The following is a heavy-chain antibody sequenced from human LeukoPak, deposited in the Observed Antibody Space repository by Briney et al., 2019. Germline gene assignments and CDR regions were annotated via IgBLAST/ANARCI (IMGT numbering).Heavy chain of an antibody. CDR3: ARGRIFGVED. Sequence: GSLRLSCAASGFTFSSYWMHWVRQAPWKGLVWVSRINSDGSSTSYADSVKGRFTISRDNAKNTLDLQMNSLRAEDTAVYYCARGRIFGVEDWGQGTLVTVSS. D-gene: IGHD3-3*01. CDR2: INSDGSST. J-gene: IGHJ4*02. CDR1: GFTFSSYW. V-gene: IGHV3-74*01.